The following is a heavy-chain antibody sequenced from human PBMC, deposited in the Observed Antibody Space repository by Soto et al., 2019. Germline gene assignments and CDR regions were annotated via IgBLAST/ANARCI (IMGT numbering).Heavy chain of an antibody. Sequence: SETLSLTCTVSGGSVSSGSYYWSWIRQSPGKGLEWIGYIYYSGSTNYNPSLKSRVSISVDTSKNQFSLKLKYVTAADTGVYYCARRVSQAAVTAGNDNWFDPWGQGTLVTVSS. CDR1: GGSVSSGSYY. V-gene: IGHV4-61*01. J-gene: IGHJ5*02. D-gene: IGHD2-21*02. CDR3: ARRVSQAAVTAGNDNWFDP. CDR2: IYYSGST.